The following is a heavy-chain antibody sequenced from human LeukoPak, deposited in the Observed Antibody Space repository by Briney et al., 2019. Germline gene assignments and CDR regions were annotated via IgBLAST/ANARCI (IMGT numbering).Heavy chain of an antibody. J-gene: IGHJ4*02. CDR2: IRSKTNSYAT. V-gene: IGHV3-73*01. Sequence: PGGSLRLSCAASGFNFRGSAMHWVRQASGKGPEWVGRIRSKTNSYATDYAASVKGRFTISRDDAKNTAYLQMNSLKIEDTAVYYCTSPYYHDDGGRDYWGQGTLVTVSS. CDR3: TSPYYHDDGGRDY. D-gene: IGHD3-22*01. CDR1: GFNFRGSA.